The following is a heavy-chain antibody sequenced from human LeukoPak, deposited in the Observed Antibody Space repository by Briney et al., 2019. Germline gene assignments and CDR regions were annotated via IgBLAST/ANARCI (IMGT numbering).Heavy chain of an antibody. J-gene: IGHJ6*03. CDR1: GVTFSSYS. V-gene: IGHV3-48*04. CDR2: ISSSCITL. CDR3: ARYSNQRNYYYYYMDV. Sequence: GVLRLSCAASGVTFSSYSINWVRQAPGKGLEGCSYISSSCITLYDAHPVKGRLTTSRDNAKNSLYLHMNSLRAEDTAVYYCARYSNQRNYYYYYMDVWGKGTTVTVSS. D-gene: IGHD2-15*01.